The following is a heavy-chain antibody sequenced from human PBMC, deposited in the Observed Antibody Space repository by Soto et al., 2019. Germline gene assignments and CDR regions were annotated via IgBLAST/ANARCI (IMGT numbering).Heavy chain of an antibody. D-gene: IGHD1-1*01. CDR3: ARSPPGHDIGRFDY. Sequence: SETLSLTCTVSGASISSGGYYWNWIRQHPGKGLEWIGYIYYSGNTYYNPSLKSRVTMSIDSSKNQFSLKLSSVTAVDTAVYHCARSPPGHDIGRFDYWGQGILVTVSS. CDR2: IYYSGNT. V-gene: IGHV4-31*03. J-gene: IGHJ4*02. CDR1: GASISSGGYY.